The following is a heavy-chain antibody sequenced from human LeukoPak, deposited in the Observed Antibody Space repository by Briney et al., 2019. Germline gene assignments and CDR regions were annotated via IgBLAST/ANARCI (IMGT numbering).Heavy chain of an antibody. D-gene: IGHD3-3*01. V-gene: IGHV4-39*01. CDR2: IYYSGST. CDR3: ARLDYDFWSGYQDY. J-gene: IGHJ4*02. Sequence: PSETLSLTCTVSGGSISRSSYYWGWIRQPPGKGLEWIGSIYYSGSTYYNPSLKSRVTISVDTSKNQFSLKLSSVTAADTAVYYCARLDYDFWSGYQDYWWQGTLVTVSS. CDR1: GGSISRSSYY.